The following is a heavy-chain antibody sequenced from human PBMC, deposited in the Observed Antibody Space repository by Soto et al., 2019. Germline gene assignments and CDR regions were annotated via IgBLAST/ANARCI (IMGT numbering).Heavy chain of an antibody. D-gene: IGHD6-6*01. V-gene: IGHV4-4*02. CDR1: GGSISSSNW. Sequence: SETLSLTCAVSGGSISSSNWWSWVRQPPGKGLEWIGEIYHSGSTNYNPSLKSRVTISVDKSKNQFSLKLSSVTAADTAVYYCARSSSSGLFDYYYYGMDVWGQGTTVTVSS. J-gene: IGHJ6*02. CDR3: ARSSSSGLFDYYYYGMDV. CDR2: IYHSGST.